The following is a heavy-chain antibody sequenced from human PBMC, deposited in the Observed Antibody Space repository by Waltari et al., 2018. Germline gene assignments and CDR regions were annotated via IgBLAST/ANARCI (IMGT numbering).Heavy chain of an antibody. D-gene: IGHD3-22*01. V-gene: IGHV3-23*01. Sequence: EVQLLESGGGLVQPGGSLRLSCAASGFTFRSSAMRWVRQAPGKGLEWVSAISGSGGSTYYADSVKGRFTISRDNSKNTLYLQMNSLRAEDTAVYYCAKEEVYDSKNFHYWGQGTLVTVSS. CDR1: GFTFRSSA. CDR3: AKEEVYDSKNFHY. CDR2: ISGSGGST. J-gene: IGHJ4*02.